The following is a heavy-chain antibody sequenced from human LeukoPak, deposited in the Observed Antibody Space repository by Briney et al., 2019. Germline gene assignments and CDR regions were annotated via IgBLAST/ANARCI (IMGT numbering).Heavy chain of an antibody. D-gene: IGHD1-7*01. CDR2: IHRSGNT. Sequence: SETLSLTCTVSGGSISSYYWSWLRQPPGKGLEWIGYIHRSGNTNYNPSLRSRITTSVDTSKNQFSLRLSSVTAADTAVYFCARHEEGYNWNLFYWGQGALVAVTS. CDR3: ARHEEGYNWNLFY. J-gene: IGHJ4*02. CDR1: GGSISSYY. V-gene: IGHV4-59*08.